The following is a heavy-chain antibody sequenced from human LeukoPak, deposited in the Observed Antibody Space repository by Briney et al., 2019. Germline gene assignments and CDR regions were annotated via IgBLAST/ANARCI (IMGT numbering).Heavy chain of an antibody. J-gene: IGHJ4*02. D-gene: IGHD6-13*01. V-gene: IGHV3-30*02. CDR1: GFTFSSYA. Sequence: GGSLRLSCAASGFTFSSYAMSWVRQAPGKGLEWVAFIRYDGSNKYYADSVKGRFTISRDNSKNTLYLQMNSLRAEDTAVYYCAKVPSRAIAATLADYWGQGTLVTVSS. CDR2: IRYDGSNK. CDR3: AKVPSRAIAATLADY.